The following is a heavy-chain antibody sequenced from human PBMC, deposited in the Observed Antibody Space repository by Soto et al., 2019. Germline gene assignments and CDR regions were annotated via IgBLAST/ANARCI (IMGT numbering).Heavy chain of an antibody. Sequence: SETLSLTCTVPGRYVSSGSDYWGWIRQPPGKGLEWIGYIYYSGSTNYNPSLKSRVTISVDTSKNQFSLKLSSVTAADTAVYYCARGSGPNDAFDIWGQGTMVT. CDR1: GRYVSSGSDY. V-gene: IGHV4-61*01. J-gene: IGHJ3*02. CDR3: ARGSGPNDAFDI. CDR2: IYYSGST. D-gene: IGHD2-15*01.